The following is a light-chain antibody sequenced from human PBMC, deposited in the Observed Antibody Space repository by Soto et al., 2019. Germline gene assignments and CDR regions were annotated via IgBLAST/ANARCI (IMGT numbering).Light chain of an antibody. J-gene: IGKJ1*01. CDR1: QSVSSNY. CDR2: GAS. Sequence: EIVLTQSPGTLSLSPGERATLSCRASQSVSSNYLAWYQQRPGQAPRLLISGASSRATGIPDRFGGSGSGTDFTLTISRLEPEDFAVYFCQQCGNSPWTFGQGTKVDIK. V-gene: IGKV3-20*01. CDR3: QQCGNSPWT.